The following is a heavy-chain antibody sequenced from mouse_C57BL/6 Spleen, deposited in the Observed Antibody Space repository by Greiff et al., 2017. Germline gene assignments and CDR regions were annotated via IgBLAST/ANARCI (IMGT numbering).Heavy chain of an antibody. CDR1: GYTFTEYT. Sequence: QVQLKESGAELVKPGASVKLSCKASGYTFTEYTIHWVKQRSGQGLEWIGWFYPGSGSIKYNEKFKDKATLTADKSSSTVYMELSRLTSEDSAVYVCARHEEGLYYFDYWGQGTTLTVSS. CDR2: FYPGSGSI. CDR3: ARHEEGLYYFDY. J-gene: IGHJ2*01. V-gene: IGHV1-62-2*01.